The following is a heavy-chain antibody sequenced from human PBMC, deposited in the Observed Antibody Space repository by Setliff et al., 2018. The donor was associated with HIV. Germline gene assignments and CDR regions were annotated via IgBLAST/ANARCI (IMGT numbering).Heavy chain of an antibody. Sequence: GGSLRLSCAASGFTVSSNYMSWVRQAPGKGLEWVSVIYSGGSTYYADSVKGRFTISRDNSKNTLYLQMNSLRAEDTGLYYCTKRDSGSYSHWGQGTLVTVSS. CDR1: GFTVSSNY. D-gene: IGHD1-26*01. CDR2: IYSGGST. CDR3: TKRDSGSYSH. V-gene: IGHV3-53*01. J-gene: IGHJ4*02.